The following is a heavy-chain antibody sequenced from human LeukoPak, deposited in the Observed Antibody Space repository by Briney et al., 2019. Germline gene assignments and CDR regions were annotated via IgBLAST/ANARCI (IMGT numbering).Heavy chain of an antibody. CDR2: IVHNGST. V-gene: IGHV4-34*12. Sequence: SETLSLTCAVYGGSFSDFYWSWIRQPPGKGLEWIGEIVHNGSTNYNPSLKSRVSISVDTSKNQFSLRLSSVAAADTAVYFCAGLIPEADYTRYYYYYGMDLWGQGTTVTVSS. J-gene: IGHJ6*02. CDR3: AGLIPEADYTRYYYYYGMDL. D-gene: IGHD4-11*01. CDR1: GGSFSDFY.